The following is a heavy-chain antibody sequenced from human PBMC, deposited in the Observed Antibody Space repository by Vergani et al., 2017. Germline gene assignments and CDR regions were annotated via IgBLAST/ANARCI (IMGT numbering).Heavy chain of an antibody. D-gene: IGHD1-1*01. V-gene: IGHV1-69-2*01. CDR2: LNPKDGET. Sequence: EVQLVQSGSEVKKPGATVKISCKGSGYIFTDLYIHWVQQAPGKGLEWMGLLNPKDGETMFAERFQGRVTITADTSTDAAYMDLSNLRSEDTAIYYCATAYNTNWKDAFDIWGQGTMVTVSS. CDR1: GYIFTDLY. J-gene: IGHJ3*02. CDR3: ATAYNTNWKDAFDI.